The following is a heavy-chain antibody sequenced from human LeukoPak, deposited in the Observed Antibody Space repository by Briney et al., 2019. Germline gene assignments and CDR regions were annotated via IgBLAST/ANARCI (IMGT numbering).Heavy chain of an antibody. Sequence: SGPTLVKPTQTLTLTCACSGFSLTTSAVGVGWIRQPPGKALEWLALIYWDDDKRYSPSLKSRLTITKDTSKNQVALTMTYMDPVDTATYYCAKGGMVDFDHWGQGILVTVSS. CDR3: AKGGMVDFDH. CDR1: GFSLTTSAVG. V-gene: IGHV2-5*02. D-gene: IGHD2-15*01. CDR2: IYWDDDK. J-gene: IGHJ4*02.